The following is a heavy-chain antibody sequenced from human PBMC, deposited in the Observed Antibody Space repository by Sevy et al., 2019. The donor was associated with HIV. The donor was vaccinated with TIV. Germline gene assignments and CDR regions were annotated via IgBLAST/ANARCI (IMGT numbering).Heavy chain of an antibody. Sequence: GESLKISCKGSGYSFTSYWIGWVRQMPGKGLEWMGIIYPGDSDTIYSPSFQGQVTISPDKSISTAYLQWSSLKASDTAMYYCARFAKTTVTTHFDYWGQGTLVTVSS. CDR3: ARFAKTTVTTHFDY. CDR2: IYPGDSDT. V-gene: IGHV5-51*01. CDR1: GYSFTSYW. D-gene: IGHD4-17*01. J-gene: IGHJ4*02.